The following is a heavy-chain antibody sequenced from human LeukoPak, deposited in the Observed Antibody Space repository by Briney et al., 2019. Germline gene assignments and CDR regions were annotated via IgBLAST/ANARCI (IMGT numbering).Heavy chain of an antibody. V-gene: IGHV3-48*01. CDR2: ISGSSTTI. CDR1: GFTFSTYS. Sequence: PGGSLRLSCAASGFTFSTYSFNWVRQAPGKGLEWGSYISGSSTTIYYADSVRGRFTISRDNSKNTLYLQMNSLRAEDTAVYYCARDFSGVGAREAFDIWGQGTMVTVSS. J-gene: IGHJ3*02. CDR3: ARDFSGVGAREAFDI. D-gene: IGHD1-26*01.